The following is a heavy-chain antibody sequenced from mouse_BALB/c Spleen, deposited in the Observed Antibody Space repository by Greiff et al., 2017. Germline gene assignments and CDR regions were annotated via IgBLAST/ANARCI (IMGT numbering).Heavy chain of an antibody. V-gene: IGHV2-5-1*01. J-gene: IGHJ3*01. Sequence: QVQLKESGPSLVQPSQSLSITCTVSGFSLTSYGVHCVRQSPGKGLEWLGVIWRGGSTDYNAAFMSRLSITKDNSKSQVFFKMNSLQADDTAIYYCAKAYGNYGGFAYWGQGTLVTVSA. CDR2: IWRGGST. CDR1: GFSLTSYG. D-gene: IGHD2-1*01. CDR3: AKAYGNYGGFAY.